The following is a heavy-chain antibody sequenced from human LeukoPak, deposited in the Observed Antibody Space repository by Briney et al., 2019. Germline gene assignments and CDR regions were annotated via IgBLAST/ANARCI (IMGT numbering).Heavy chain of an antibody. CDR1: GFTFSSYG. CDR3: ARTRKDSVYDFWSGNYYGMDV. Sequence: GGSLRLSCAASGFTFSSYGMHWVRQAPGKGLEWVAVIWYDGSNKYYADSVKGRFTISRDNSKNTLYLQMNSLRAEDTAVYYCARTRKDSVYDFWSGNYYGMDVWGQGTMVTVSS. V-gene: IGHV3-33*01. J-gene: IGHJ6*02. CDR2: IWYDGSNK. D-gene: IGHD3-3*01.